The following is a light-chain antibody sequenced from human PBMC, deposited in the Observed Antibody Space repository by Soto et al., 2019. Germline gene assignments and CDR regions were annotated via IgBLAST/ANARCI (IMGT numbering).Light chain of an antibody. CDR2: GAS. CDR1: QSITSNY. Sequence: ENVLTQSPGTLSLSPGERATLSCRASQSITSNYLAWYQQKPGQAPRLLIFGASIRDTGIPDRSSGSGSGTDFTLTISRLESEDFAVYYCQQYGSSPGTFGQGTKVDIK. J-gene: IGKJ1*01. CDR3: QQYGSSPGT. V-gene: IGKV3-20*01.